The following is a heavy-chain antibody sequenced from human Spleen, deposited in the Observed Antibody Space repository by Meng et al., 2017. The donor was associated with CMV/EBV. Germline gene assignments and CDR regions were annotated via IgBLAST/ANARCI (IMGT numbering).Heavy chain of an antibody. J-gene: IGHJ4*02. CDR3: ARDSLNAYYYDSKFYFDY. Sequence: FTSYGISWVRQAPGQGLEWMGWISAYNGNTNYAQKLQGRVTMTTDTSTSTAYMELRSLRSDDTAVYYCARDSLNAYYYDSKFYFDYWGQGTLVTVSS. CDR2: ISAYNGNT. D-gene: IGHD3-22*01. V-gene: IGHV1-18*01. CDR1: FTSYG.